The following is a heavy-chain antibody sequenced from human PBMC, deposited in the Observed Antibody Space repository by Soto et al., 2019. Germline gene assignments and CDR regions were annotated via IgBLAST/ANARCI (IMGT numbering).Heavy chain of an antibody. J-gene: IGHJ6*02. Sequence: SETLSLTCTVSGGSISIYYWSWIRQPPGKGLEWIGYIYYSGSTNYNPSLKSRVTISVDTSKNQFSLKLNSVTAADTAVYYCARVRYGMDVWGQGTKVTVYS. V-gene: IGHV4-59*01. CDR3: ARVRYGMDV. CDR1: GGSISIYY. CDR2: IYYSGST.